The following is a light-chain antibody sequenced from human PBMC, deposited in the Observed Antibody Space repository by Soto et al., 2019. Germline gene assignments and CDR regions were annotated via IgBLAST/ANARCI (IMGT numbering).Light chain of an antibody. Sequence: DIQMTQSPSTLSASVGDRVTITCRASQSISSWLAWYQQKPGKAPKLLIYKASSLESGVPSRFRGCGSGTEFTLTRISLQPDDLATYYCQQYNSYCTFGQWTKVEIK. CDR3: QQYNSYCT. J-gene: IGKJ1*01. V-gene: IGKV1-5*03. CDR2: KAS. CDR1: QSISSW.